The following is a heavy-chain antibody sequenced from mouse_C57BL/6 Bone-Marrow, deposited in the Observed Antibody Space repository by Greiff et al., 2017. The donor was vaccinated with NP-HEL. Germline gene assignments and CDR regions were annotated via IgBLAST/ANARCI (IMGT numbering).Heavy chain of an antibody. V-gene: IGHV1-81*01. J-gene: IGHJ4*01. CDR3: ARIEWGGMDY. CDR2: IDPRSGNT. Sequence: QVQLQQSGAELARPGASVKLSCKASGYTFTSYGISWVKQRTGQGLEWIGEIDPRSGNTYYNEKFKGKATLTADKSSSTAYMELRSLTSEDSAVYFCARIEWGGMDYWGQGTSVTVSA. CDR1: GYTFTSYG. D-gene: IGHD1-3*01.